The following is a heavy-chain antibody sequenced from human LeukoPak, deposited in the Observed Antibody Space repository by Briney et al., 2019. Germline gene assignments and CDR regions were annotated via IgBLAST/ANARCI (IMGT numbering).Heavy chain of an antibody. J-gene: IGHJ4*02. V-gene: IGHV3-7*01. D-gene: IGHD3-3*01. CDR1: GFTFSSYW. CDR2: IKQDGSEK. Sequence: GGSQRLSCAASGFTFSSYWMSWVRQAPGKGLEWVANIKQDGSEKYYVDSVKGRFTISRDNAKNSLYLQMNSLRAEDTAVYYCARDRSDFWSGYYRPFDYWGQGTLVTVSS. CDR3: ARDRSDFWSGYYRPFDY.